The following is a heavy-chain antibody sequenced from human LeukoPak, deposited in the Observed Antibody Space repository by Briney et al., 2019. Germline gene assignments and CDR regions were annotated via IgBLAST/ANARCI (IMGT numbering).Heavy chain of an antibody. J-gene: IGHJ4*02. CDR1: GFTFSSYW. CDR3: ARRVVVAAAPYYFDY. Sequence: LGGSLRLSCAASGFTFSSYWMHWVRQGSGKGLVWVSRINSDGSSTNYADSVRGRFTISRDNAENTLYLQMNSLRVEDTAVYYCARRVVVAAAPYYFDYWGQGTLVTVSS. V-gene: IGHV3-74*01. CDR2: INSDGSST. D-gene: IGHD2-2*01.